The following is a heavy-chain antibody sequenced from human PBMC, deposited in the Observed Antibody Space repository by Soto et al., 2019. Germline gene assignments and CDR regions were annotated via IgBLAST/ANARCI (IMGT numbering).Heavy chain of an antibody. D-gene: IGHD6-13*01. CDR3: RRSSRYSTDV. CDR2: IYSIGST. J-gene: IGHJ6*02. Sequence: QLQLQESGPGLVKPSETLSLTCTVSGGSISSSSYWGWIRQPPGKGLEWIGSIYSIGSTYYNPSLKSRVTTSVDTSKNQFSPKLSSVTAADTAVYYCRRSSRYSTDVWGQGTTVTVSS. V-gene: IGHV4-39*01. CDR1: GGSISSSSY.